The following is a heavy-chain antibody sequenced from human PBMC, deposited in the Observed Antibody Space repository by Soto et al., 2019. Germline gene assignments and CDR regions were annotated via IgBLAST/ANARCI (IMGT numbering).Heavy chain of an antibody. D-gene: IGHD1-1*01. V-gene: IGHV5-10-1*01. CDR1: GYNFANYW. CDR3: ARHAGGRYNWFDP. CDR2: IDPSDSYT. Sequence: PGESLKISCKGSGYNFANYWIGWVRQMPGKGLEWMGRIDPSDSYTNYSPSFQGHVTISADKSISTAYLQWSSLKASDTAMYYCARHAGGRYNWFDPWGQGTLVTVSS. J-gene: IGHJ5*02.